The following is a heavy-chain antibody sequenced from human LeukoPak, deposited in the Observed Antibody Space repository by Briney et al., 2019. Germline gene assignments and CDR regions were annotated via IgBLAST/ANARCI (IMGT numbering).Heavy chain of an antibody. Sequence: GGSLRLSCAASGFTFSSYWMSWVRQAPGKGLEWVANIKQDGSEKYYVDSVKGRFTISRDNAKNSLYLQMNSLRAEDTAVYYCAREGFSRGYYYYYYMDVWGKGTTATVSS. V-gene: IGHV3-7*01. D-gene: IGHD6-13*01. CDR2: IKQDGSEK. CDR1: GFTFSSYW. J-gene: IGHJ6*03. CDR3: AREGFSRGYYYYYYMDV.